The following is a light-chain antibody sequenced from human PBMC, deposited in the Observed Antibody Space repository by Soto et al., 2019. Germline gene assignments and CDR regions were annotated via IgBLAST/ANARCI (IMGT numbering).Light chain of an antibody. Sequence: DIRMTKSPSTLSACAGYRFTIACGASQSISSWLAWYQQKPGKAPKLLIYDASSLESGVPSRFSGSGSGTYFTLTISCLQSEDFATYYCQQYYSYPRTFGQGTKV. CDR1: QSISSW. CDR2: DAS. V-gene: IGKV1-5*01. CDR3: QQYYSYPRT. J-gene: IGKJ1*01.